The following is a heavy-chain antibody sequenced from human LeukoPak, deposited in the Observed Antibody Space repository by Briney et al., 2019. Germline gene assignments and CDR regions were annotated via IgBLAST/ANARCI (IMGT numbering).Heavy chain of an antibody. Sequence: PSKTLSLSCTVTGGSMSNFYWTWIRQPPGKGLEWIANIYYSGSTNYNPSLESRVTMSIDTSKNQFSLKLSSVTAADTAVYYCARSLYCSSVNCPTQTWFDPWGQGTLVSVSS. CDR2: IYYSGST. CDR3: ARSLYCSSVNCPTQTWFDP. V-gene: IGHV4-59*08. D-gene: IGHD2-2*01. J-gene: IGHJ5*02. CDR1: GGSMSNFY.